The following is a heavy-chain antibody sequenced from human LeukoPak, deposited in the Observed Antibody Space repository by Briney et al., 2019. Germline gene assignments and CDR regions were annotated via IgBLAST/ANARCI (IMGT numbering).Heavy chain of an antibody. CDR2: IKSKTDGGTT. D-gene: IGHD3-10*01. CDR1: GFTFSNAW. Sequence: GGSLRLSCAASGFTFSNAWMSWVRQAPGKGPEWVGRIKSKTDGGTTDYAAPVKGRFTISRDDSKNTLYLQMNSLRAEDTAVYYCAKVAKLPSITMIRGVRVHQYMDVWGKGTTVTISS. J-gene: IGHJ6*03. V-gene: IGHV3-15*01. CDR3: AKVAKLPSITMIRGVRVHQYMDV.